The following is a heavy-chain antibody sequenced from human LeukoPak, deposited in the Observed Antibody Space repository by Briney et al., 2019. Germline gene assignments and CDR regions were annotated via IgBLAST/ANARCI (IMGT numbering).Heavy chain of an antibody. Sequence: GGSLRLSCAASGFTFSSYGMTWVRQAPGKGLEWVSAISGSGGSTYYADSVKGRFTISRDNSKNTLYLQMNSLRAEDTAVYYCAKDRSIAVAGTFDYWGQGTLVTVSS. D-gene: IGHD6-19*01. CDR3: AKDRSIAVAGTFDY. J-gene: IGHJ4*02. CDR1: GFTFSSYG. CDR2: ISGSGGST. V-gene: IGHV3-23*01.